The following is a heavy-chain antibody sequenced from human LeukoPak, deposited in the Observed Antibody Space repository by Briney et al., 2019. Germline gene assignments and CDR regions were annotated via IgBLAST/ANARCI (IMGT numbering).Heavy chain of an antibody. CDR1: GFTFDSYG. Sequence: PGGSLRLSCAASGFTFDSYGMHWVRQAPGKGLEGVAFIRYDGSINYYADSVKGRFTISRDNSKNTLYLLMNSLRAEDTAVYYCAKDEEYQLLTNFFDYWGQGTLVTVSS. CDR3: AKDEEYQLLTNFFDY. J-gene: IGHJ4*02. CDR2: IRYDGSIN. D-gene: IGHD2-21*01. V-gene: IGHV3-30*02.